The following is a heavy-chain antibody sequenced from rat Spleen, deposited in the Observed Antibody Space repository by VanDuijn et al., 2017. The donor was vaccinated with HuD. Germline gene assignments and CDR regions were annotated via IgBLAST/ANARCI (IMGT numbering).Heavy chain of an antibody. CDR3: TRENYYTGDY. D-gene: IGHD1-6*01. J-gene: IGHJ2*01. V-gene: IGHV5-58*01. Sequence: EVQLVESGGGLVQPGRSLKLSCAASGFTFSSYWMYWIRQAPGKGLEWVSSINTDGGRTYYLDSVKGRFTISRDNAISTLYLQVSSLRSEDTATYYCTRENYYTGDYWGQGVMVTVSS. CDR2: INTDGGRT. CDR1: GFTFSSYW.